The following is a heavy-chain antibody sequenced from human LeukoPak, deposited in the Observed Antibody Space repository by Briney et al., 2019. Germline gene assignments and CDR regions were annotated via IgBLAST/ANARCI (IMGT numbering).Heavy chain of an antibody. D-gene: IGHD4-17*01. CDR1: GGSISSYY. Sequence: SETLSLTCTVSGGSISSYYRSWIRQPPGKGLEWIGCIYYSGSTNYNPSLKSRVTISVDTSKNQFSLKLSSVTAADTAVYYCARQVDDYGDYYFDYWGQGTLVTVSS. V-gene: IGHV4-59*08. J-gene: IGHJ4*02. CDR2: IYYSGST. CDR3: ARQVDDYGDYYFDY.